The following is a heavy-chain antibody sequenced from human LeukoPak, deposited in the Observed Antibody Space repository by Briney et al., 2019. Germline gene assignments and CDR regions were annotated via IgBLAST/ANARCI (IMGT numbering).Heavy chain of an antibody. J-gene: IGHJ4*02. CDR1: GFTVSSNY. V-gene: IGHV3-66*01. Sequence: PGGSLRLSCAASGFTVSSNYMGCVRQGPGKGLEWVSTIYIDGRPFYADSVKGRFTISRDNSKNTVYLQMSSLRAEDTAVYYCAILWSISDYWGQGTLVTVSS. CDR2: IYIDGRP. D-gene: IGHD2-21*01. CDR3: AILWSISDY.